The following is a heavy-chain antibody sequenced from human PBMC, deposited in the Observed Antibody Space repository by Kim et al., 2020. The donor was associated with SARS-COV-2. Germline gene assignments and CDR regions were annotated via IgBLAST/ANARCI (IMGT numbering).Heavy chain of an antibody. V-gene: IGHV4-34*01. CDR3: ARGRVATLFVVISGFDY. Sequence: SETLSLTCAVYGGSFSGYYWSWIRQPPGKGLEWIGEINHSGSTNYNPSLKSRVTISVDTSKNQFSLKLSSVTAADTAVYYCARGRVATLFVVISGFDYWGQGTLVTVSS. J-gene: IGHJ4*02. D-gene: IGHD5-12*01. CDR2: INHSGST. CDR1: GGSFSGYY.